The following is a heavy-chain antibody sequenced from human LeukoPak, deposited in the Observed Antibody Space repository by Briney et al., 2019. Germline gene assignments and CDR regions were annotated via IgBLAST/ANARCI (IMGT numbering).Heavy chain of an antibody. V-gene: IGHV3-7*01. Sequence: GGSLRLSCAASGLTFSSYWMSWVRQAPGKGLEWVANIKQDGSEKYYVDSVKGRFTISRDNAKNSLYLQMNSLRAEDTAVYYCARDRIYCSSTSCYFFDYWGQGTLVTVSS. CDR1: GLTFSSYW. D-gene: IGHD2-2*01. CDR3: ARDRIYCSSTSCYFFDY. J-gene: IGHJ4*02. CDR2: IKQDGSEK.